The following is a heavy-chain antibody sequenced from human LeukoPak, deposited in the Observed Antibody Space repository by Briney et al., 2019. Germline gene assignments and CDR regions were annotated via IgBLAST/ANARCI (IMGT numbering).Heavy chain of an antibody. CDR3: ARELAAAEDAFDI. CDR1: GGSFSGYY. Sequence: PSETLSLTCAVYGGSFSGYYWSWIRQPPGKGLEWIGEINYSGSTNYNPSLKSRVTISMDTSNNQVSLRLSSVTAADTAMYYCARELAAAEDAFDIWGQGTVVTVSS. V-gene: IGHV4-34*01. CDR2: INYSGST. J-gene: IGHJ3*02. D-gene: IGHD6-13*01.